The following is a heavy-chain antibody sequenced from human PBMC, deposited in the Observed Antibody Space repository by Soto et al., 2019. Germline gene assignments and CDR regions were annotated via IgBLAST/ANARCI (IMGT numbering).Heavy chain of an antibody. D-gene: IGHD1-26*01. V-gene: IGHV3-72*01. J-gene: IGHJ4*02. CDR2: IINKGKSYTT. CDR1: GFTFSDHY. Sequence: EVQLVEAGGCLVQPGGSMRLSCAASGFTFSDHYMDWVLQAPGKGLEWVGRIINKGKSYTTDYAASVKGRFTISRDDSKNSLYLQMSSLKIEDTAVYYCTRGRSTGTYPFDYWGQGTLVTVSS. CDR3: TRGRSTGTYPFDY.